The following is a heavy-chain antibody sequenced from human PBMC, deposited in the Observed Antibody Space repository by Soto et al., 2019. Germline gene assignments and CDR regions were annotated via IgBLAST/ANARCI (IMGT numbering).Heavy chain of an antibody. CDR2: IYSGGST. CDR3: AIMSPGGNDAFDV. CDR1: GFTVSSNY. Sequence: GGSLRLSCAVSGFTVSSNYMSWVRQAPGKGLEWVSVIYSGGSTYYADSVKGRFTISRDNSKKTLYLQMNSLRAEDTAVYYCAIMSPGGNDAFDVWGQGTMVTVSS. V-gene: IGHV3-66*01. D-gene: IGHD3-16*01. J-gene: IGHJ3*01.